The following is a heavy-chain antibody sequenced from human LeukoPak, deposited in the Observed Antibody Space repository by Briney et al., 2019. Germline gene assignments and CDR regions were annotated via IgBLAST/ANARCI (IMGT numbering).Heavy chain of an antibody. CDR1: GYTFTSYY. V-gene: IGHV1-46*01. CDR3: ARVDAGYGGNSPDFDY. J-gene: IGHJ4*02. CDR2: INPSGGST. Sequence: ASVKVSCKASGYTFTSYYMHWVRQAPGQGLEWVGIINPSGGSTSYAQKFQGRVTMTRDMSTSTVYMELSSLRSEDTAVYYCARVDAGYGGNSPDFDYWGQGTLVTVSS. D-gene: IGHD4-23*01.